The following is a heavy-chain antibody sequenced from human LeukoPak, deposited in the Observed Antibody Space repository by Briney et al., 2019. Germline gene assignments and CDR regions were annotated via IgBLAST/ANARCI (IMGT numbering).Heavy chain of an antibody. CDR3: ARVPGSHYYYYMDV. J-gene: IGHJ6*03. V-gene: IGHV3-20*01. CDR1: GFKFDYYE. Sequence: GGSLRLSCAASGFKFDYYEMSWVRQVPGKGLEYVSGISKSGRATGYGDSVKGRFTISRDNAKNSLFLQMTSLRAEDTALYHCARVPGSHYYYYMDVWGKGAAVTVSS. CDR2: ISKSGRAT.